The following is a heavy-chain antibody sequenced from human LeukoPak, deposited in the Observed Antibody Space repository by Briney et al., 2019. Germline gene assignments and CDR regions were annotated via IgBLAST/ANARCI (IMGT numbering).Heavy chain of an antibody. Sequence: SETLSLTCAVYGGSFSGYYWSWIRQPPGKGLEWIGEINHSGSTNYNPSLKSRVTISVDTSKNQFSLKLSSVTAADTAVYYCARDLRYDSSGWAFDFWGQGTLVTVSS. CDR3: ARDLRYDSSGWAFDF. CDR1: GGSFSGYY. CDR2: INHSGST. D-gene: IGHD3-22*01. J-gene: IGHJ4*02. V-gene: IGHV4-34*01.